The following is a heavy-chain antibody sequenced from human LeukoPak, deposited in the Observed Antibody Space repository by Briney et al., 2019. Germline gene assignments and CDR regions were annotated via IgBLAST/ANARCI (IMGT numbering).Heavy chain of an antibody. V-gene: IGHV3-30*18. D-gene: IGHD6-13*01. J-gene: IGHJ4*02. CDR1: GFTFSSYA. Sequence: PGRSLRLSCAASGFTFSSYAMSWVRQAPGKGLEWVAVISYDGSNKYYADSVKGRLTISRDNSKNTLYLQMNSLRAEDTAVYYCAKHGTYSSAAAGALDYWGQGTLVTVSS. CDR3: AKHGTYSSAAAGALDY. CDR2: ISYDGSNK.